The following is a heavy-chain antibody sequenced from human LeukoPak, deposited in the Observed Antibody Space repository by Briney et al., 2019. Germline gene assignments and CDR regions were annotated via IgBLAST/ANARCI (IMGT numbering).Heavy chain of an antibody. Sequence: PSETLSLTCAVYGGSFSGYYWSWIRQPPGKGLEWIGEINHSGSTNYNPSLKSRVTISVDTSRNQFSLKLSSVTAADTAVYYCARPARGAGEPDYWGQGTLVTVSS. V-gene: IGHV4-34*01. CDR1: GGSFSGYY. CDR2: INHSGST. CDR3: ARPARGAGEPDY. D-gene: IGHD7-27*01. J-gene: IGHJ4*02.